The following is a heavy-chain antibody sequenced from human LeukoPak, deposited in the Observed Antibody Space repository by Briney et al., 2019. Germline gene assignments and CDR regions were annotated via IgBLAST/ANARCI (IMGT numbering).Heavy chain of an antibody. V-gene: IGHV3-30*18. CDR2: ISYDGSNK. CDR1: GFTFSSYA. Sequence: GRSLRLSCAASGFTFSSYAMHWVRQAPGKGLEWGAFISYDGSNKYYADSVKGRFTISRDNSKNTLFLKMNSLRADDTAVYCCANALLRYFDWHFDYWALGTPVTVSS. D-gene: IGHD3-9*01. CDR3: ANALLRYFDWHFDY. J-gene: IGHJ4*02.